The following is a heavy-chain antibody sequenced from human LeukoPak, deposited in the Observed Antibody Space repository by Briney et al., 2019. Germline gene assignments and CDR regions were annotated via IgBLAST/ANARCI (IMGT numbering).Heavy chain of an antibody. J-gene: IGHJ4*02. CDR1: GYTFTSYD. CDR3: ASSKVRYYYGSGSSLDY. CDR2: MNPNSGNT. V-gene: IGHV1-8*01. Sequence: GASVKVSCKASGYTFTSYDINWGRQATGQGLEWRGWMNPNSGNTGYAQKFQGRVTMTRNTSISTAYMELSSLRSEDTAVYYCASSKVRYYYGSGSSLDYWGQGTLVTVSS. D-gene: IGHD3-10*01.